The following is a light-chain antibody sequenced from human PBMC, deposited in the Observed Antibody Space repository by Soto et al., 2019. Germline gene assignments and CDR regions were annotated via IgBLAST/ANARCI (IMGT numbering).Light chain of an antibody. Sequence: NVLTQSPGTLSLSPGERATLSCRASQSVSTFLAWYQQKPGQAPRLLIYDASNRATGIPPRFSGSGSGTDFTLTISRLEPEDFAIYYCQSRSSFGPGTKVDI. V-gene: IGKV3-11*01. J-gene: IGKJ3*01. CDR1: QSVSTF. CDR3: QSRSS. CDR2: DAS.